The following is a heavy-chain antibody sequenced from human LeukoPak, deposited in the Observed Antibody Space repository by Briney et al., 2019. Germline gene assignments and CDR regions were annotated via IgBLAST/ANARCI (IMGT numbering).Heavy chain of an antibody. CDR3: ARRPRGYSYGYWGNWFDP. J-gene: IGHJ5*02. CDR2: INHSGST. CDR1: GGSFSGYY. V-gene: IGHV4-34*01. Sequence: ASETLSLTCAVYGGSFSGYYWSWIRQPPGKGLEWIGEINHSGSTNYNPSLKSRVTISVDTSKNQFSLKLSSVTAADTAVYYCARRPRGYSYGYWGNWFDPWGQGTLVTVSS. D-gene: IGHD5-18*01.